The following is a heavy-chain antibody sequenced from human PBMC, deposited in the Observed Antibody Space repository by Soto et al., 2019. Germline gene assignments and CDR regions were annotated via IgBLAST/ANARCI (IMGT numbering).Heavy chain of an antibody. CDR2: IYSSGST. Sequence: PGVSLRLSCAASGFPIRNSYMNWVRQAPGQGLEWVSVIYSSGSTYYADSVKGRFTISRDTSKNMLFLQMNSLRAEDTAVYYCARSSGQLRKYYFDDCGQGTLVTVSS. J-gene: IGHJ4*02. V-gene: IGHV3-53*01. CDR3: ARSSGQLRKYYFDD. CDR1: GFPIRNSY. D-gene: IGHD6-6*01.